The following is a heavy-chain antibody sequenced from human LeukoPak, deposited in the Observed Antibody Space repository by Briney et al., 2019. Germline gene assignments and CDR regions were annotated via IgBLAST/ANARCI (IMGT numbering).Heavy chain of an antibody. CDR2: ISYDGTNK. V-gene: IGHV3-30*18. J-gene: IGHJ4*02. CDR1: GFTFSTYG. CDR3: AKDSLAGYLRGYFDD. D-gene: IGHD3-9*01. Sequence: GGSLILSCPASGFTFSTYGMHWVRQAPGKGLEWVAVISYDGTNKYYTDSVKGRFTISRDNSKNTLYLQMNSLRPEDTAVYYCAKDSLAGYLRGYFDDWGQGTQVTVSS.